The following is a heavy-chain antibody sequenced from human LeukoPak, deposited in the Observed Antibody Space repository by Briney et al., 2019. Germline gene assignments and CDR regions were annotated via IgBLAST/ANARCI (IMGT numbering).Heavy chain of an antibody. CDR1: VGSICRYY. J-gene: IGHJ4*02. CDR3: ARRFGGSQGEGFDY. D-gene: IGHD1-26*01. CDR2: VHYIGTT. V-gene: IGHV4-59*08. Sequence: SETLSLTCTVPVGSICRYYWTWMRQTPGKGLEWIAFVHYIGTTNYDPSLKSRVTISLDTSKNQFSLKLTSVSAADTAVYYCARRFGGSQGEGFDYCGQGTLVTVSS.